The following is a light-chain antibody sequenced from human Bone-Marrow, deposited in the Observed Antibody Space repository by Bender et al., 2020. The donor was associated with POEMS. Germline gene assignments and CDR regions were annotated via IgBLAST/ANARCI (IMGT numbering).Light chain of an antibody. J-gene: IGLJ2*01. CDR2: DVS. CDR3: SSYTTSSAFVV. Sequence: QSAPTQPASVSGSPGQSITISCTGTSSDLGGYNYVSWYQQHPGKAPKLLLYDVSYRPSGVSDRFSGSKSDNTASLTISGLQADDEADYYCSSYTTSSAFVVFGGGTKLTVL. CDR1: SSDLGGYNY. V-gene: IGLV2-14*01.